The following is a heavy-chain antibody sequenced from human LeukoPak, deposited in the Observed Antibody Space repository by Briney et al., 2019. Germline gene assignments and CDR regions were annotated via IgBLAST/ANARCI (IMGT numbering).Heavy chain of an antibody. D-gene: IGHD2-15*01. CDR2: INHSGST. Sequence: SETLSLTCAVYGGSFSGYYWSWIRQPPGKGLEWIGEINHSGSTNYNPSLKSRVTISVDTSKNQFSLKLSSVTAADTAVYYCATSGGFYYYYGMDVWGQGTTVTVSS. V-gene: IGHV4-34*01. CDR3: ATSGGFYYYYGMDV. CDR1: GGSFSGYY. J-gene: IGHJ6*02.